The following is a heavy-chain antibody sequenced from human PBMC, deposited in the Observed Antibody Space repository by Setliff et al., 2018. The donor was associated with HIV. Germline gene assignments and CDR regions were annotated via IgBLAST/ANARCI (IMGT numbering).Heavy chain of an antibody. CDR3: ARDLRDGFEEWFSTLDDGMDV. V-gene: IGHV1-46*01. Sequence: ASVKVSCKASGYTFTNYYMHWVRQAPGQGLEWMGVINPSSGGTHYAQKFQGRVTMTRDTSINTIYMELSRLRSDDTAVYYCARDLRDGFEEWFSTLDDGMDVWGQGTTVTVSS. J-gene: IGHJ6*02. CDR1: GYTFTNYY. D-gene: IGHD3-3*01. CDR2: INPSSGGT.